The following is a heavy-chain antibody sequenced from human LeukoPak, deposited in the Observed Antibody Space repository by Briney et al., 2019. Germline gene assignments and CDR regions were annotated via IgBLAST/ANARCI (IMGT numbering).Heavy chain of an antibody. CDR1: GDSVSSNSAA. J-gene: IGHJ3*02. CDR2: TYYRSKWYD. Sequence: SQTLSLTCAISGDSVSSNSAAWNWIRQSPSRGLEWLGRTYYRSKWYDDYAVSVKSRITINPDTSKNQFSLQLNSVTPEDTAVYYCARLYSSSWSLDDAFDIWGQGTMVTVSS. D-gene: IGHD6-13*01. V-gene: IGHV6-1*01. CDR3: ARLYSSSWSLDDAFDI.